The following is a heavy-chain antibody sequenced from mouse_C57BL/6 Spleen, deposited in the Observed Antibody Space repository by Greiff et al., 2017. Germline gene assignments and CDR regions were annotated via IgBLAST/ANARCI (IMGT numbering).Heavy chain of an antibody. CDR3: ASSSVFDY. D-gene: IGHD1-1*01. J-gene: IGHJ2*01. Sequence: EVKLVESGGDLVKPGGSLKLSCAASGFTFSSYGMSWVRQTPDKRLEWVATISSGGSYTYYPDSVKGRFTISRDNAKNTLYLQMSSLKSEDTAMYYCASSSVFDYWGQGTTLTVSS. CDR2: ISSGGSYT. V-gene: IGHV5-6*01. CDR1: GFTFSSYG.